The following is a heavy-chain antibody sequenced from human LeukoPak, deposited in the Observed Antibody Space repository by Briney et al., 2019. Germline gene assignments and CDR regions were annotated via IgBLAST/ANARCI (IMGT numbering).Heavy chain of an antibody. Sequence: SVKVSCKASGYTFTSYAMNWVRQAPGQGLKWMGGIIPIFGTANYAQKFQGRVTITTDESTSTAYMELSSLRSEDTAVYYCAREGGSSSSDHGVYYFDYWGQGTLVTVSS. CDR2: IIPIFGTA. V-gene: IGHV1-69*05. D-gene: IGHD6-6*01. CDR1: GYTFTSYA. CDR3: AREGGSSSSDHGVYYFDY. J-gene: IGHJ4*02.